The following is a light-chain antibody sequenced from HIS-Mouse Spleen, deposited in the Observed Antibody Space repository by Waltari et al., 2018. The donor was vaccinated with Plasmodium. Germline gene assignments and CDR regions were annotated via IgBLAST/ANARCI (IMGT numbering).Light chain of an antibody. Sequence: AIRMTQSPSSFSASTGDRVTITCRASQGISSYFACYQNKPGKAPKLMFYAASTWQSGVPSRFSGSGSVTDFTLTISCLQSEDFATYYCQQYYSYPLTFGGGTKVEIK. CDR3: QQYYSYPLT. CDR2: AAS. CDR1: QGISSY. J-gene: IGKJ4*01. V-gene: IGKV1-8*01.